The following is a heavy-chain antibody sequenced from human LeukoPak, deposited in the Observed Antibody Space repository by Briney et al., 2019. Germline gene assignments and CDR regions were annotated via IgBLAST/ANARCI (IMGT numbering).Heavy chain of an antibody. V-gene: IGHV1-8*02. J-gene: IGHJ6*02. D-gene: IGHD3-16*01. Sequence: ASVKVSCKASGYTFTSYYMHWVRQAPGQGLEWMGWMNPNSGNTGYAQKFQGRVTMTRNTSISTAYMELSSLRSEDTAVYYCARLPPLGTAYYYGMDVWGQGTTVTVSS. CDR1: GYTFTSYY. CDR2: MNPNSGNT. CDR3: ARLPPLGTAYYYGMDV.